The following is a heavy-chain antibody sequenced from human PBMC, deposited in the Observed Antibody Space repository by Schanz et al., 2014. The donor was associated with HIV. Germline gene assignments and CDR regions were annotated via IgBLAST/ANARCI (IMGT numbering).Heavy chain of an antibody. CDR1: GFTFRSYA. V-gene: IGHV3-30-3*01. CDR3: ARDGSSGWQDPFDY. CDR2: ISYDGSNK. D-gene: IGHD6-19*01. Sequence: QVQLVESGGGVVQPGRSLRLSCAASGFTFRSYAMHWVRQAPGKGLEWVAVISYDGSNKYYADSVKDRSTISRDNSKNTLYLQMNSLRAEDTAVYYCARDGSSGWQDPFDYWGQGTLVTVSS. J-gene: IGHJ4*02.